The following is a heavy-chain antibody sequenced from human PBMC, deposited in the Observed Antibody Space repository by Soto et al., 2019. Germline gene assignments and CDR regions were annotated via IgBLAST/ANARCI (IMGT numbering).Heavy chain of an antibody. D-gene: IGHD3-16*02. CDR3: VKDRYGGSSH. CDR1: GFTFSNYS. J-gene: IGHJ4*02. CDR2: IQPDGSEK. V-gene: IGHV3-7*03. Sequence: EVQLVESGGNLVQPGGSLRLSCAASGFTFSNYSMSWVRQAPGKGLEWVANIQPDGSEKYYVDSVKGRFTISRDNAKNSMSLQMNSLRAEGTAGYYCVKDRYGGSSHWGQGTLVTVSS.